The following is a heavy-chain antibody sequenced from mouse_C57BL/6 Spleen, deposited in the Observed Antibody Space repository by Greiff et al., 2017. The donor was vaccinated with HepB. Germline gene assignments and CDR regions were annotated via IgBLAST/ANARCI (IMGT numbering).Heavy chain of an antibody. D-gene: IGHD2-4*01. CDR1: GFNIKDYY. J-gene: IGHJ3*01. Sequence: EVQLQESGAELVRPGASVKLSCTASGFNIKDYYMHWVKQRPEQGLEWIGRIDPEDGDTEYAPKFQGKATMTADTSSNTAYLQLSSLTSEDTAVYYCTAYDYEGWFAYWGQGTLVTVSA. CDR2: IDPEDGDT. V-gene: IGHV14-1*01. CDR3: TAYDYEGWFAY.